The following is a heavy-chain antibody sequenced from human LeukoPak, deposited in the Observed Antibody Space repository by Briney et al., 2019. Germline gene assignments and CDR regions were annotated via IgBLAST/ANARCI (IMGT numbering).Heavy chain of an antibody. CDR1: GFTFSSYS. Sequence: GGSLRLSCAASGFTFSSYSMNCVRQAPGKGLEWVSYISSTSTTIYYADSVKGRFTISRDTAKHSLYLQMNSLRAEDTAVYYCARGTAGLRLGELSPWGQGTLVTVSS. J-gene: IGHJ5*02. V-gene: IGHV3-48*01. CDR2: ISSTSTTI. D-gene: IGHD3-16*02. CDR3: ARGTAGLRLGELSP.